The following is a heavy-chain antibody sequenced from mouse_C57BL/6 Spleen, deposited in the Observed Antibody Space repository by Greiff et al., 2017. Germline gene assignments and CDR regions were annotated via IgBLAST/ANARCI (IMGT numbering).Heavy chain of an antibody. V-gene: IGHV1-80*01. D-gene: IGHD1-3*01. CDR3: AGAKCDEYYFDY. CDR1: GYAFSSYW. J-gene: IGHJ2*01. Sequence: QVQLQQSGAELVKPGASVKISCKASGYAFSSYWMNWVKQRPGKGLEWIGQIYPGDGDTNYNGKFKGKATLTADTSSSTAYMQLSSLTSEYSAVVFCAGAKCDEYYFDYWGQGTTLTVSS. CDR2: IYPGDGDT.